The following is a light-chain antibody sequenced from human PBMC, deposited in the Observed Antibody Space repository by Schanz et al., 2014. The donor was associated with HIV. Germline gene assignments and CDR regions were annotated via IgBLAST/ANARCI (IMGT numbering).Light chain of an antibody. CDR3: QQYNNWLPLT. V-gene: IGKV3-15*01. J-gene: IGKJ4*01. CDR1: QSVSSN. Sequence: EIMMTQSPATLYMSPGERATLSCRASQSVSSNLGWYQQKPGQAPRLLIYRASNRATGIPVRFSGRGSGTEFTLTISSLQSEDFAVYYCQQYNNWLPLTFGGGTKVEIK. CDR2: RAS.